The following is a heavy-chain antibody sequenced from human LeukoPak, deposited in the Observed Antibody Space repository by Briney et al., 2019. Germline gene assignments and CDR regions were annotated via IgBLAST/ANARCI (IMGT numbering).Heavy chain of an antibody. CDR1: GFTVSSYS. CDR3: ARDLMGWDLHYFDY. J-gene: IGHJ4*02. V-gene: IGHV3-64*01. Sequence: GGSLRLSCGASGFTVSSYSMHWVRQPPGKGLEFVSAMSANGRNTYYANSVKGRFTISRDNSKNTLYLQMDSLRAEDVAVYYCARDLMGWDLHYFDYWGQGTLVTVSS. D-gene: IGHD1-26*01. CDR2: MSANGRNT.